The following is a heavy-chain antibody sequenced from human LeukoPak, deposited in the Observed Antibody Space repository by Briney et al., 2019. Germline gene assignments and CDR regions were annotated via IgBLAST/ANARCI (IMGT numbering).Heavy chain of an antibody. CDR1: GGSISSRPYD. D-gene: IGHD3-16*01. J-gene: IGHJ4*02. V-gene: IGHV4-39*01. CDR2: IFYGGST. Sequence: SETLSLTCTVSGGSISSRPYDWGWIRQPPGKGLEWTGSIFYGGSTYYNPSLRSRVTISADTSKNQFSLRLTSVTAADTAVYYCARAPGGGSIDYWGQGTLVTVSS. CDR3: ARAPGGGSIDY.